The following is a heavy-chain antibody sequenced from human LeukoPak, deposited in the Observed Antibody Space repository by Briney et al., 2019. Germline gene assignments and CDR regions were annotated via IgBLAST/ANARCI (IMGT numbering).Heavy chain of an antibody. CDR3: ARISSSNWYNERGAFDV. Sequence: SETLSLTCTVSGGSITGSSYYWGWIRQPPGKGLAWIGSIYYTGRTYYNPSLKSRITISVDTSKNQFSLKLRSVTAADTAVYYCARISSSNWYNERGAFDVWGQGTMVTVSS. D-gene: IGHD6-13*01. CDR1: GGSITGSSYY. J-gene: IGHJ3*01. V-gene: IGHV4-39*07. CDR2: IYYTGRT.